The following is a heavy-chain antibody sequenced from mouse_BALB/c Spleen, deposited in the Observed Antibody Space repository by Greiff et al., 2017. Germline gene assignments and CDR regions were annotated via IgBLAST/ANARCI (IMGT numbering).Heavy chain of an antibody. CDR2: IDPANGNT. D-gene: IGHD1-2*01. J-gene: IGHJ2*01. CDR3: AYYYGYGYFDY. Sequence: VQLQQSGAELVKPGASVKLSCTASGFTIKDSYMHWVKQRPEQGLEWIGRIDPANGNTKYDLKFQGKATITADTSSNTAYLQLSSLTSEDTAVYYCAYYYGYGYFDYWGQGTTLTVSA. CDR1: GFTIKDSY. V-gene: IGHV14-3*02.